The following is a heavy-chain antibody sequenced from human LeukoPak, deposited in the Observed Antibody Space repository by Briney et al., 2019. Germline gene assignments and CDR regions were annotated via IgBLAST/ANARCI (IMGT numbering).Heavy chain of an antibody. CDR1: GGSISSGGYY. D-gene: IGHD3-10*01. CDR3: ARGPYYGSGSYSKSRFDY. J-gene: IGHJ4*02. Sequence: SQTLSLTCTVSGGSISSGGYYWSWIRQPPGKGLEWIGEINHSGSTNYNPSLKSRVTISVDTSKNQFSLKLSSVTAADTAVYYCARGPYYGSGSYSKSRFDYWGQGTLVTVSS. V-gene: IGHV4-30-2*01. CDR2: INHSGST.